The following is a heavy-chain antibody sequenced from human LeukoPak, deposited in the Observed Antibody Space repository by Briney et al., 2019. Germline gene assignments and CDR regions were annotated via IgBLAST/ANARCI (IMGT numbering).Heavy chain of an antibody. D-gene: IGHD5-12*01. CDR2: INWNGDST. CDR1: GFNVDEDG. V-gene: IGHV3-20*04. Sequence: PGGSLRLSCAAAGFNVDEDGMIWVRQGLGKGLEWVSGINWNGDSTGYADSVKGRFTISRDNAKNSLYLQMNSLRAEDTALYYCARGGRGSWGQGTPVTVSS. J-gene: IGHJ4*02. CDR3: ARGGRGS.